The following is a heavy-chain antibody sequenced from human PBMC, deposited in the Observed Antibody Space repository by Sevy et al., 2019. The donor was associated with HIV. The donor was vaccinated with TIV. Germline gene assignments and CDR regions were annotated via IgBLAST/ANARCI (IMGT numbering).Heavy chain of an antibody. Sequence: GGSLRLSCAASGFTFSSYAMSWVRQAPGKGLEWVSAISGSGGSTYYADSVKGRFTIPRDNSKNTLYLQMNSLRAEDTAVYYCAKAPALRLHDYGDYLTGFDYWGQGTLVTVSS. CDR2: ISGSGGST. D-gene: IGHD4-17*01. J-gene: IGHJ4*02. CDR1: GFTFSSYA. V-gene: IGHV3-23*01. CDR3: AKAPALRLHDYGDYLTGFDY.